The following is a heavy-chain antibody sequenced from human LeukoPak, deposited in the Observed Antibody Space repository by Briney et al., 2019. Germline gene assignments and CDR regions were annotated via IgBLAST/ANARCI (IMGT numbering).Heavy chain of an antibody. V-gene: IGHV1-69-2*01. CDR3: ATNRYGSGVFAADYMDV. D-gene: IGHD3-10*01. J-gene: IGHJ6*03. CDR1: GYTFTDYY. CDR2: VDPEDGET. Sequence: ASVKVSCKVSGYTFTDYYMHWVQQAPGKGLEWMGLVDPEDGETIYAEKFQGRVTIPADTSTDTAYMELSSLRSEDTAVYYCATNRYGSGVFAADYMDVWGKGTTVTVSS.